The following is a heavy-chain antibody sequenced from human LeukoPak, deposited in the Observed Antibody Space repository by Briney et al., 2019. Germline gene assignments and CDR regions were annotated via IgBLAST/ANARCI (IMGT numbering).Heavy chain of an antibody. CDR3: AKDHWSYYGSGSYPEF. CDR1: GFTFSSYA. J-gene: IGHJ4*02. CDR2: ISGSGDST. D-gene: IGHD3-10*01. V-gene: IGHV3-23*01. Sequence: GGSLRLSCAASGFTFSSYAMSWVRQAPGKGLEWVSVISGSGDSTHYSDSVKGRFTISRDNSKNTVYLQMNSLRAEDTAVYYCAKDHWSYYGSGSYPEFWGQGTLVTVSS.